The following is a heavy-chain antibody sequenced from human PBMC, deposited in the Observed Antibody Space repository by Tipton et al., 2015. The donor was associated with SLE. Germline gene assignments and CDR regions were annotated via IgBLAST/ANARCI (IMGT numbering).Heavy chain of an antibody. D-gene: IGHD3-22*01. J-gene: IGHJ3*02. CDR1: GFTFSSYG. CDR2: IWYDGSNK. Sequence: SLRLSCAASGFTFSSYGMHWVRQAPGKGLEWVAVIWYDGSNKYYADSVKGRFTISRDNSKNTLYLQMNSLRAEDTAVYYCRRDYYDSSGYSTDAFDIWGQGTMVIVSS. CDR3: RRDYYDSSGYSTDAFDI. V-gene: IGHV3-33*01.